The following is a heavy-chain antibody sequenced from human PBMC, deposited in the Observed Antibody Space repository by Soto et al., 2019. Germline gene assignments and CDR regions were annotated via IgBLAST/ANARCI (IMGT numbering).Heavy chain of an antibody. D-gene: IGHD6-13*01. Sequence: SETLSLTCAVSGGSISNSNWWCSVRQPPGKGLEWIGEIYHSGSTNYNPSLKSRVTISVDKSKNQFSLKLRSVTAADTAVYYCASTTSVSYSSSWKLTTSYYYYGMDVWGQGTTVTVSS. CDR2: IYHSGST. CDR3: ASTTSVSYSSSWKLTTSYYYYGMDV. CDR1: GGSISNSNW. J-gene: IGHJ6*02. V-gene: IGHV4-4*02.